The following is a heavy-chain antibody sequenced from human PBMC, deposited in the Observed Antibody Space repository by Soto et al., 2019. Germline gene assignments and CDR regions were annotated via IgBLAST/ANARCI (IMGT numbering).Heavy chain of an antibody. CDR1: GFTFSNYA. J-gene: IGHJ4*02. V-gene: IGHV3-23*01. CDR2: ISGNGGTT. Sequence: PGGSLRLSCAASGFTFSNYAMSWVRQAPGGGLEWVSFISGNGGTTFYADSVEGRFSVSRDNSKNTMGLHMNSLRVEDSAVYYRVKDWVPHAVVISPPIFDSWGQGTLVTVSS. CDR3: VKDWVPHAVVISPPIFDS. D-gene: IGHD3-22*01.